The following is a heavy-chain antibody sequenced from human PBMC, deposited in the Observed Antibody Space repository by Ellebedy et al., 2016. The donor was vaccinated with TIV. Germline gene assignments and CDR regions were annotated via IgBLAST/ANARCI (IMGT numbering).Heavy chain of an antibody. CDR2: INAHNGNT. J-gene: IGHJ4*02. Sequence: AASVMVSCKSSGYTFTSFGVNWVRQAPGQGLEWMGWINAHNGNTNYDQNVQDRVNLTMDITTNTAYMELRSLRPDDTAVYFCSRRISSGREYFFDFWGQGTLVSVSS. D-gene: IGHD6-19*01. CDR3: SRRISSGREYFFDF. V-gene: IGHV1-18*01. CDR1: GYTFTSFG.